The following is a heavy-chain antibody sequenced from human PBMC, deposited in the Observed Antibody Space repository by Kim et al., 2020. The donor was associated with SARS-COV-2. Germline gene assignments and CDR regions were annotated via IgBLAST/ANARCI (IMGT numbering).Heavy chain of an antibody. D-gene: IGHD2-21*02. Sequence: GGSLRLSCAASGFTFSSYAMSWVRQAPGKGLEWVSAISGSGGSTYYADSVMGRFTISRDNSKNTLYLQMNSLRAEDTAVYYCARAYCVGDCSSGGLDYWGQGTLVTVS. CDR2: ISGSGGST. V-gene: IGHV3-23*01. CDR1: GFTFSSYA. CDR3: ARAYCVGDCSSGGLDY. J-gene: IGHJ4*02.